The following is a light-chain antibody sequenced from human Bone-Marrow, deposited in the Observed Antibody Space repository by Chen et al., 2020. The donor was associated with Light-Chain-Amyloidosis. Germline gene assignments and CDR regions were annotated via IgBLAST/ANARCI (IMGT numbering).Light chain of an antibody. CDR3: QSADSSGTYEVI. Sequence: SYELTQLPSVSVSPGQTARITCSGDDLPTKYAYWYQQKPGQAPVLVIHRDTERPSGFSERFSGSSSGTTATLTISEVQAEDEADYHCQSADSSGTYEVIFGGGTKLTVL. J-gene: IGLJ2*01. CDR2: RDT. V-gene: IGLV3-25*03. CDR1: DLPTKY.